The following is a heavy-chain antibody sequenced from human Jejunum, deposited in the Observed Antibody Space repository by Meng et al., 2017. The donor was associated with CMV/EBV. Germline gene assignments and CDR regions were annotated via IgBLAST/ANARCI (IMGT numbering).Heavy chain of an antibody. D-gene: IGHD1-26*01. CDR2: INPNTGGT. CDR1: EYNLTDYY. J-gene: IGHJ4*02. V-gene: IGHV1-2*02. Sequence: SEYNLTDYYMHWVRQAPGQGLEWMGWINPNTGGTNYAQKFQGRVTMTRDTSTNTAYMELTRLRSDDTALYYCAKDGGSYLDYYFDYWGQGTLVTVSS. CDR3: AKDGGSYLDYYFDY.